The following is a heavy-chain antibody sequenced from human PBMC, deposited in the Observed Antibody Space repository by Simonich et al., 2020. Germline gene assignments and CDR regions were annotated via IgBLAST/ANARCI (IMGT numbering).Heavy chain of an antibody. D-gene: IGHD3-3*01. CDR2: INPNRGGT. CDR1: GYTFTGYY. V-gene: IGHV1-2*02. Sequence: QVQLVQSGAEVKKPGASVKVSCKASGYTFTGYYMHWVRQAPGQGLEWMGWINPNRGGTNYAQKFQGRGTMTRETSISTAYMELSRLRSDDTAVYYCARGGVQYYYYYMDVWGKGTTVTVSS. J-gene: IGHJ6*03. CDR3: ARGGVQYYYYYMDV.